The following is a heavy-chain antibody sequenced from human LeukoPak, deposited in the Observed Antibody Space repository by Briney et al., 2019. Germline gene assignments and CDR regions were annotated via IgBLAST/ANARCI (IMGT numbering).Heavy chain of an antibody. J-gene: IGHJ2*01. D-gene: IGHD6-19*01. Sequence: SETLSLTCTVSGYSISSGYYWGWIRQPAGKGLEWIGRIYTSGSTNYNPSLKSRVTISVDTSKNQFSLKLSSVTAADTAVYYCARASSIAVYWYFDLWGRGTLVTVSS. CDR3: ARASSIAVYWYFDL. V-gene: IGHV4-61*02. CDR2: IYTSGST. CDR1: GYSISSGYY.